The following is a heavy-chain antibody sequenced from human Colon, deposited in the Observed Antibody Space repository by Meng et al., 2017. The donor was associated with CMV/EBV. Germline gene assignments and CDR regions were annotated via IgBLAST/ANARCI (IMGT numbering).Heavy chain of an antibody. CDR3: VSITVVPGVLSMDV. CDR2: ISSAGATT. D-gene: IGHD3-10*01. Sequence: FCSASGFIFINYWMHWVRRAPGKGLVWVLCISSAGATTNYADSVRGRFTVPRDNAKKMLYLQMNSLRAEDTAVYFCVSITVVPGVLSMDVWGLGTTVTVSS. J-gene: IGHJ6*02. CDR1: GFIFINYW. V-gene: IGHV3-74*01.